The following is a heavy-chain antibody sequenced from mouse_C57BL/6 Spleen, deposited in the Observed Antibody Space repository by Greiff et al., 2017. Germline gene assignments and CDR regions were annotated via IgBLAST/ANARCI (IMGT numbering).Heavy chain of an antibody. D-gene: IGHD2-1*01. CDR2: MYPGSGTT. CDR1: GYTFTDYY. CDR3: ARGNGNYEYYAMDY. Sequence: VKLQESGAELVRPGASVKLSCKASGYTFTDYYLNWVKQRPGLGLEWIARMYPGSGTTYYNEKFKGKATLTAEKSSSTAYMQLSSLTSEDSAVYFCARGNGNYEYYAMDYWGQGTSVTVSS. V-gene: IGHV1-76*01. J-gene: IGHJ4*01.